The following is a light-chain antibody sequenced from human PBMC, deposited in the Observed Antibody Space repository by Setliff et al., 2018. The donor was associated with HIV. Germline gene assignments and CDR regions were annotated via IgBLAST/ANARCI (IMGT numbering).Light chain of an antibody. Sequence: DIVMTQSPDALAVSLGERATINCKSSRNLLYSSNNRTYLAWYQQKPGQFPKLLIYWASTREFGVPDRFSVSGSGPDFTLTISSLQAEDGAVYYCQQYYSTPVTVGGGTKVDIK. CDR3: QQYYSTPVT. V-gene: IGKV4-1*01. J-gene: IGKJ4*01. CDR2: WAS. CDR1: RNLLYSSNNRTY.